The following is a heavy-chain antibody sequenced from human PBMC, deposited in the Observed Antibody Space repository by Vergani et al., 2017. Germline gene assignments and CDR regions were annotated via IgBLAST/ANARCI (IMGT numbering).Heavy chain of an antibody. J-gene: IGHJ4*02. CDR2: IYHSGST. Sequence: QVQLQESGPGLVKPSETLSLTCAVSGYSISSGYYWGWIRQPPGKGLEWIGSIYHSGSTYYNPSLKSRVTISVDTSKNQFSLKLSSVTAADTAVYYCAREGGYSSGWYTGVSWGQGTLVTVSS. V-gene: IGHV4-38-2*02. CDR3: AREGGYSSGWYTGVS. CDR1: GYSISSGYY. D-gene: IGHD6-19*01.